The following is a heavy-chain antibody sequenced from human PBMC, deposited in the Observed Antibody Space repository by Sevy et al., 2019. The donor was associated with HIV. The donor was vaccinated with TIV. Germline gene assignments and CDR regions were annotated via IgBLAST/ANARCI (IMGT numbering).Heavy chain of an antibody. V-gene: IGHV3-21*01. D-gene: IGHD2-15*01. CDR3: ARDPGFYCSGGSCYPRHYFDY. Sequence: GGSLRLSCAASGFTFSSYSMNWVRQAPGKGLEWVSSISSSSIYIYYADSVKGRFTISRDNAKNSLYLQMNSLRAEDTAVYYCARDPGFYCSGGSCYPRHYFDYWGQRTLVTVSS. CDR1: GFTFSSYS. CDR2: ISSSSIYI. J-gene: IGHJ4*02.